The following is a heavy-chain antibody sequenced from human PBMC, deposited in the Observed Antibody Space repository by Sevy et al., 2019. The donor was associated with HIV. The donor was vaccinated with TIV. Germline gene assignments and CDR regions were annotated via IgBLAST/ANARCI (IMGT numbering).Heavy chain of an antibody. CDR1: GFTFSSYG. J-gene: IGHJ6*02. D-gene: IGHD6-19*01. V-gene: IGHV3-30*18. CDR2: ISHDGSNK. Sequence: GGSLRLSCAASGFTFSSYGIHWVRQAPGKGLEWVASISHDGSNKYYADSVKGRFTISRDNSKNPLYLQMNSLRAEDTAVYYCAKDLEGYSSGWYLSYNYYSYGMDVWGQGTTVTVSS. CDR3: AKDLEGYSSGWYLSYNYYSYGMDV.